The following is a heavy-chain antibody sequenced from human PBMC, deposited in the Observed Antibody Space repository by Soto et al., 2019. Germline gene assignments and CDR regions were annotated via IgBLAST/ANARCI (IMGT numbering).Heavy chain of an antibody. V-gene: IGHV3-23*01. CDR2: ISGNGANT. CDR1: GLTFSTYA. CDR3: AKDRPNYYGSGGGYYEAGGDY. D-gene: IGHD3-10*01. J-gene: IGHJ4*02. Sequence: EVQLLGSGGGLVQPGGSLRLSCAASGLTFSTYAMSWVRQAPGKGLEWVSSISGNGANTYYTDSVKGRFIISRDNSKNTLFLQMKRLSAEDKALYYCAKDRPNYYGSGGGYYEAGGDYWGQGTLVTVSS.